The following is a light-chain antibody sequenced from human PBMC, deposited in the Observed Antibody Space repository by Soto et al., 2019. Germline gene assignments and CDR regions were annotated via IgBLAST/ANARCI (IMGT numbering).Light chain of an antibody. Sequence: EIVMTQSPATLSVSPGERTTLSCRASQSVSSNLAWYQQKPCQAPRLLIYGASSRANGITARFSGSGSGTEFTLSISTLQSEDFAVYSYQQDIQWRRYSFGLGTKLDIK. V-gene: IGKV3-15*01. CDR3: QQDIQWRRYS. CDR1: QSVSSN. J-gene: IGKJ2*03. CDR2: GAS.